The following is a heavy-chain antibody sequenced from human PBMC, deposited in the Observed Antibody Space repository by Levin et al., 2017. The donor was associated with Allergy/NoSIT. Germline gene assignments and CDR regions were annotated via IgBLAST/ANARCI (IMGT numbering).Heavy chain of an antibody. J-gene: IGHJ6*02. V-gene: IGHV5-51*01. Sequence: ASVKVSCKGSGYTFTNHWIAWVRQMPGKGLEWMGIIYPDDSESIYSSSFQGQVTFSVDKSTTTAYLQWSSLEASDTAKYYCATHSVGLVYYYSLDVWGQGTTVTVSS. CDR1: GYTFTNHW. D-gene: IGHD3-16*01. CDR2: IYPDDSES. CDR3: ATHSVGLVYYYSLDV.